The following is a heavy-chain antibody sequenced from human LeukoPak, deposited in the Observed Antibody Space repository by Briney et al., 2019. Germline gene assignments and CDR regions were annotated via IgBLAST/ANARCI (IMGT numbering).Heavy chain of an antibody. J-gene: IGHJ4*02. V-gene: IGHV4-59*08. CDR3: AGHHPRNTVDF. Sequence: SETLSLTWTVSGGSISSYYWSWIRQPPGEGLEWIAYISDIGSINYNPSLKSRVTISLDTSKNHFSLKLSSVTAADTAVYYCAGHHPRNTVDFWGQGTLVTVSS. CDR2: ISDIGSI. D-gene: IGHD2/OR15-2a*01. CDR1: GGSISSYY.